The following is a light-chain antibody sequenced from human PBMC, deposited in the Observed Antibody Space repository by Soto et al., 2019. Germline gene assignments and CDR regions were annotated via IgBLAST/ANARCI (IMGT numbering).Light chain of an antibody. CDR2: TAS. J-gene: IGKJ4*01. CDR1: QNIKKY. CDR3: QQSFSSPLT. Sequence: DIQMTQSPSSLSAPVGDRFTMTCRASQNIKKYLNWYQQKPGKAPKLLIYTASSLQVAFSSRFSGSGSGTDFTLTISSLQPEDIATYYCQQSFSSPLTFGGGTKVDIK. V-gene: IGKV1-39*01.